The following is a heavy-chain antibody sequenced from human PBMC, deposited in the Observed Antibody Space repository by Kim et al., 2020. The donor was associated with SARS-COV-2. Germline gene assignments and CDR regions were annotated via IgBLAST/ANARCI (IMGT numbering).Heavy chain of an antibody. CDR1: GGSISSYY. Sequence: SETLSLTCTVSGGSISSYYWTWIRQPPGKGLQWIGNIYYTGTTDYNPSLKSRVSMSIDRSGDRFSLSLTSLTAADTALSFFGRRRSVDYAFDMWG. CDR3: GRRRSVDYAFDM. D-gene: IGHD3-9*01. V-gene: IGHV4-59*08. CDR2: IYYTGTT. J-gene: IGHJ3*02.